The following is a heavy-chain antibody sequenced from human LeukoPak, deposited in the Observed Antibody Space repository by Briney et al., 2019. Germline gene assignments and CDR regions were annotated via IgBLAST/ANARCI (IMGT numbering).Heavy chain of an antibody. V-gene: IGHV4-59*01. CDR3: ARDRRRDLLHAFDI. CDR2: IDYSGSI. D-gene: IGHD1-26*01. J-gene: IGHJ3*02. Sequence: SETLSLTCTVSGGTISRYYWSWIRQPPGKGLEWIAYIDYSGSINYNPSLKSRPTIALDASKNQFSLKLSSVTAADTAVYYCARDRRRDLLHAFDIWGQGTMVTVSS. CDR1: GGTISRYY.